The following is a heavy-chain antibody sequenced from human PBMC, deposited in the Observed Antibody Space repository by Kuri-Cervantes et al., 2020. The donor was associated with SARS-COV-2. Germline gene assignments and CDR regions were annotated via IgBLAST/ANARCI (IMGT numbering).Heavy chain of an antibody. CDR1: GFTFASYA. CDR3: ARVAGDPYYFDY. D-gene: IGHD7-27*01. CDR2: ISYDGINK. V-gene: IGHV3-30-3*01. Sequence: GESLKISCAASGFTFASYAMHWVRQAPGKGLEWVTLISYDGINKFYADSVRGRFTISRDNSKNTLYLQMNSLRAEDTAVYYCARVAGDPYYFDYWGQGTLVTVSS. J-gene: IGHJ4*02.